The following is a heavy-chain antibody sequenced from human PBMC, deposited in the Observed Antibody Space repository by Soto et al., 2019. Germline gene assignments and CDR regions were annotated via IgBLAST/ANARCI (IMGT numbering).Heavy chain of an antibody. V-gene: IGHV1-18*01. CDR2: ISAYNGNT. Sequence: ASVKVSCTASGYTFTSYVRSWVRQAPGQGLEWMGWISAYNGNTNYAQKRQGRVTMTSDTSTSTAYMELRSLRSDDTAVYYCARDQVKRLRIWFDPWGQGTLVTVSS. CDR3: ARDQVKRLRIWFDP. J-gene: IGHJ5*02. CDR1: GYTFTSYV. D-gene: IGHD4-17*01.